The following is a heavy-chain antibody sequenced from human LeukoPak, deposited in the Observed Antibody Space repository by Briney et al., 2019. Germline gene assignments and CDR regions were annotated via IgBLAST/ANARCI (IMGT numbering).Heavy chain of an antibody. V-gene: IGHV3-9*01. Sequence: GGSLRLSCAASGFSFAMYAMRWVRPAPGKGLEWVSGISWNSDSIVYADSVKGRFTISRDNAKNSLFLQMNSLRSEDTALYYCAKDDYNDPHYMDVWGKGTTVTVSS. J-gene: IGHJ6*03. CDR3: AKDDYNDPHYMDV. CDR1: GFSFAMYA. CDR2: ISWNSDSI. D-gene: IGHD4-11*01.